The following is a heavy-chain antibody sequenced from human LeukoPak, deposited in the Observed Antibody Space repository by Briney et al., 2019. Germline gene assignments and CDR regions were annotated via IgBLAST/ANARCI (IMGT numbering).Heavy chain of an antibody. CDR2: IIPILGIA. D-gene: IGHD3-22*01. CDR3: ARVYYDSSGYPNDAFDI. V-gene: IGHV1-69*04. J-gene: IGHJ3*02. CDR1: GGTFSSYA. Sequence: ASVKVSCKASGGTFSSYAISWVRQAPGQGLEWMGRIIPILGIANYAQKFQGRVTITADKSTSTAYMELSSLRSEDTAVYYCARVYYDSSGYPNDAFDIWGQGTMVTVSS.